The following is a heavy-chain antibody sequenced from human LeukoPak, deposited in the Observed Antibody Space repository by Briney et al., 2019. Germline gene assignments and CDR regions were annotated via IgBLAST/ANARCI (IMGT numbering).Heavy chain of an antibody. CDR3: ARGTAMVKTHPFDY. D-gene: IGHD5-18*01. V-gene: IGHV4-59*01. Sequence: SETLSLTCTVSGGSISSYYWSWIRQPPGKGLEWIGYIYYSGSTNYNPSLKSRVTISVDTSKNQFSLKLSSVTAADTAVYYRARGTAMVKTHPFDYWGQGTLVTVSS. CDR2: IYYSGST. J-gene: IGHJ4*02. CDR1: GGSISSYY.